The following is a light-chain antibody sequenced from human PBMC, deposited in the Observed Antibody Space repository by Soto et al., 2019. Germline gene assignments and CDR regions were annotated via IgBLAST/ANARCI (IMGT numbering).Light chain of an antibody. Sequence: DIQMTQSPSTLSASVVDGVTSTCKAREHISDRLAWYQQRPGKAPKFLIYDASSFATGVPSRFSGSGSWTAITLTIRSLQPDDFATYYCQHYDSSSQTFGQGTKLESK. CDR1: EHISDR. J-gene: IGKJ2*01. CDR2: DAS. V-gene: IGKV1-5*01. CDR3: QHYDSSSQT.